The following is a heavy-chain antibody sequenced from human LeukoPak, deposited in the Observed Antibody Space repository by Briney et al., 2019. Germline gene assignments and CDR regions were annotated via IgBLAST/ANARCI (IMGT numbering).Heavy chain of an antibody. CDR2: IGSRSTSI. CDR1: GFTFTSHS. CDR3: ARESSESFDI. D-gene: IGHD6-25*01. V-gene: IGHV3-21*01. J-gene: IGHJ3*02. Sequence: GGSLRLSCAASGFTFTSHSMNWLRQAPGKGLEWVSSIGSRSTSIYYADSVKGRFTISRDNAKNSLYLQMNSLRAEDTAVYYCARESSESFDIWGQGTMVTVSS.